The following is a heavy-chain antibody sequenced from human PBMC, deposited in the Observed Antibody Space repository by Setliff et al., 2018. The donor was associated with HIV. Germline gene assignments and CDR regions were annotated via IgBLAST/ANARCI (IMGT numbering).Heavy chain of an antibody. V-gene: IGHV4-59*01. J-gene: IGHJ6*02. Sequence: LSLTCTVSGGSISSYYWSWIRQPPGKGLEWIGYIYYSGSTNYNPSLKSRVAISVDTSKNQFSLKLTSVTAADTAVYFCARPVSKNFYGMDVWGPGTTVTVSS. CDR1: GGSISSYY. CDR2: IYYSGST. CDR3: ARPVSKNFYGMDV.